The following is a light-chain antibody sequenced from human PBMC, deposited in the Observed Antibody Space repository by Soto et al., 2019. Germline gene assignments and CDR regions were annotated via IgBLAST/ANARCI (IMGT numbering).Light chain of an antibody. Sequence: QSALTQPPSASGSPGQSVTISCTGTSSDVGTYNYVSWYRQYPGKAPKLLIFEVTSRPSGVPDRFSGSKSGTTASLTVSGLQAEDEAHYYCSSYAGSNTWVFGGGTKLTVL. CDR2: EVT. CDR3: SSYAGSNTWV. J-gene: IGLJ3*02. CDR1: SSDVGTYNY. V-gene: IGLV2-8*01.